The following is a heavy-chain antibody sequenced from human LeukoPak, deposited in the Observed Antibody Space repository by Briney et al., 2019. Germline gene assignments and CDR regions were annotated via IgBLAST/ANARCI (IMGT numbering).Heavy chain of an antibody. CDR2: ISYDGSNK. J-gene: IGHJ4*02. Sequence: PGGSLRLSCAASGFTFSSYGMHWARQAPGKGLEWVAVISYDGSNKYYADSVKGRFTISRDNSKNTLYLQMNSLRAEDTAVYYCAKGFRVVVPAAPPGLDYWGQGTLVTVSS. D-gene: IGHD2-2*01. CDR3: AKGFRVVVPAAPPGLDY. V-gene: IGHV3-30*18. CDR1: GFTFSSYG.